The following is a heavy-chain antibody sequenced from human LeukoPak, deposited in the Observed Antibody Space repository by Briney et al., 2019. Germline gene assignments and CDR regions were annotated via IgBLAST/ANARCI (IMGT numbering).Heavy chain of an antibody. CDR1: GFTFSSYW. V-gene: IGHV3-7*01. D-gene: IGHD6-19*01. CDR3: ARDLIAVAGTPLGY. CDR2: IKQDGSEK. J-gene: IGHJ4*02. Sequence: GGSLRLSCAASGFTFSSYWMSWVRQAPGKGLEWVANIKQDGSEKYYVDSVKGRFTISRDNAKNSLYLQMNSLRAEDTAVYYCARDLIAVAGTPLGYWGQGTLVTVSS.